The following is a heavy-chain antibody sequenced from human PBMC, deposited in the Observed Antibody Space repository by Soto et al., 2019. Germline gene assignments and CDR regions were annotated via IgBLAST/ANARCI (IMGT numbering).Heavy chain of an antibody. CDR1: GFVSTNYN. D-gene: IGHD3-10*01. Sequence: QAHLVQSGAEVKMPGDSVQVSCKASGFVSTNYNFHWVRQAPGKSLEWMGRINAANGNTQYSQNFQGRVTFISDASASTAFMELTNLRFEDKAMYYGATDYGSNWRLWGQGTLVSVSS. CDR3: ATDYGSNWRL. J-gene: IGHJ4*02. V-gene: IGHV1-3*01. CDR2: INAANGNT.